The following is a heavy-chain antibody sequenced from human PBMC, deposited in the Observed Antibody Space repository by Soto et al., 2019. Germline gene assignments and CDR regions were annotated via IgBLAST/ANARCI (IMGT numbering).Heavy chain of an antibody. CDR3: ARGVTLYYFDY. D-gene: IGHD2-21*02. J-gene: IGHJ4*02. V-gene: IGHV4-59*01. CDR1: GGSISSYY. CDR2: IYYSGST. Sequence: KASETLSLTCTVSGGSISSYYWSWIRQPPGKGLEWIGYIYYSGSTNYNPSLKSRVTISVDTSKNQFSLKLSSVTAADTAVYYCARGVTLYYFDYWGQGTLVTVSS.